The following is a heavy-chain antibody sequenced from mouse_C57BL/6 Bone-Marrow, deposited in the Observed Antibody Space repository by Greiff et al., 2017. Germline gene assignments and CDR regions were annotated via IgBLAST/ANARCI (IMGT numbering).Heavy chain of an antibody. CDR3: ARKRAWFAY. V-gene: IGHV1-64*01. J-gene: IGHJ3*01. CDR1: GYTFTSYW. CDR2: IHPNSGST. Sequence: VKLQQPGAELVQPGASVKLSCKASGYTFTSYWMPWVKQRPGQGLEWIGMIHPNSGSTNYNEKFKSKATLTVDQSSRTTYMQHCSLTSEDSTVYYCARKRAWFAYWGPGTLVTVSA.